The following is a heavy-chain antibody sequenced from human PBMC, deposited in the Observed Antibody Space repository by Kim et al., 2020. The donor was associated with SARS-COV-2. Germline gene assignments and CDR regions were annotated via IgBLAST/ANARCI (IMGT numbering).Heavy chain of an antibody. V-gene: IGHV4-59*11. J-gene: IGHJ4*02. CDR2: IYYSGST. Sequence: SETLSLTCIVSGGSISGHYWSWIRQPPGKELEWIGYIYYSGSTNYNPSLKSRLTISVDTSKNQFSLNLSSVTAADPAVYYCARQSHNTNTWEVFDHWGQGTLVTVSS. CDR1: GGSISGHY. D-gene: IGHD1-26*01. CDR3: ARQSHNTNTWEVFDH.